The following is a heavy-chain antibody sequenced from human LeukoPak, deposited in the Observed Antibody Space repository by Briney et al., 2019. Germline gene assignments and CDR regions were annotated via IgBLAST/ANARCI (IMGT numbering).Heavy chain of an antibody. D-gene: IGHD3-3*01. Sequence: SETLSLTCTVSGYSLSNGYYWGWMRQPPGKGLEWIGSIYHSGRTHYNPSLKSRVIISVATSKNYFSLKLSSVTAADTPMYYCARDETYSDVWSGSAGGGKGNYLDYWGQGILVTVSS. J-gene: IGHJ4*02. V-gene: IGHV4-38-2*02. CDR3: ARDETYSDVWSGSAGGGKGNYLDY. CDR1: GYSLSNGYY. CDR2: IYHSGRT.